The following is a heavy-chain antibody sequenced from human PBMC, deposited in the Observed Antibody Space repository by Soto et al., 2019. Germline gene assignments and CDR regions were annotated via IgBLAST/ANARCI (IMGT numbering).Heavy chain of an antibody. Sequence: EVQLLESGGGLVQTGGSLRLSCAASGFTFSTHAMNWVRQAPGKGLEWVSAISGSGGSTSYADSVKGRFIISRDYSKNTLYLQMNSLRAEDAAVYYCAKGRADYGTSYLDYWGQGTLVTVSS. J-gene: IGHJ4*02. D-gene: IGHD4-17*01. CDR2: ISGSGGST. CDR3: AKGRADYGTSYLDY. V-gene: IGHV3-23*01. CDR1: GFTFSTHA.